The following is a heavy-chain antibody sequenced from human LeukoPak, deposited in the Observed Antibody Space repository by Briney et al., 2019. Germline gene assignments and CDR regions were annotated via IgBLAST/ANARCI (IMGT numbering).Heavy chain of an antibody. D-gene: IGHD2-15*01. CDR2: ISSSGST. CDR3: AREGRSSTPGY. CDR1: GGSISSYY. Sequence: PSETLSLTCTVSGGSISSYYWSWIRQPAGKGLEWIGRISSSGSTDYNPSLKSRVTMSVDTSKTQFSQKLSSVTAADTAVYYCAREGRSSTPGYWGQGTLGTVSS. J-gene: IGHJ4*02. V-gene: IGHV4-4*07.